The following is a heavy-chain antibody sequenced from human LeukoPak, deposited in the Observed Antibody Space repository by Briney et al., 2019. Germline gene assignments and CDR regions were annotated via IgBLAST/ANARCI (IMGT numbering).Heavy chain of an antibody. CDR1: GGSISSSSYY. Sequence: PSETLSLTCTVSGGSISSSSYYWGWIRRPPGKGLEWIGSIYYSGSTYYNPSLKSRVTISVDTSKNQFSLKLSSVTAADTAVYYCARAIVGATRGSDPWGQGTLVTVSS. V-gene: IGHV4-39*01. J-gene: IGHJ5*02. CDR2: IYYSGST. D-gene: IGHD1-26*01. CDR3: ARAIVGATRGSDP.